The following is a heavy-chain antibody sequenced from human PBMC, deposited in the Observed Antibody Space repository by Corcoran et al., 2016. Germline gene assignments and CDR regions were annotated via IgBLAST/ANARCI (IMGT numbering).Heavy chain of an antibody. CDR1: GFSLSNARMG. Sequence: QVTLKESGPVLVKPTETLTLTCTVSGFSLSNARMGVSWIRQPPGKALEWLAHIFSNDEKSYSTSLKSRLTISKDTSKSQVVLTMTNMDPVDTATYYCARIPVGDSALNYYYYYGMDVWGQGTTVTVSS. V-gene: IGHV2-26*01. J-gene: IGHJ6*02. CDR3: ARIPVGDSALNYYYYYGMDV. D-gene: IGHD4-17*01. CDR2: IFSNDEK.